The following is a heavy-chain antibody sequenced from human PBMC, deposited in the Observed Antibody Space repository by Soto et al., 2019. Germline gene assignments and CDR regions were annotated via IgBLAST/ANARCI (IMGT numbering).Heavy chain of an antibody. CDR1: GDSITYGGYY. Sequence: QVQLQESGPGLVKPSQTLSLTCIVSGDSITYGGYYWNWIRQHPGKGLEWIGYIFYSGDTYYKPYLKSRVTISVDTSKNQFSLRLRSVTAADTAVYYCAKADLKVKLWSPGGFFDSWGQGALVTVSS. CDR2: IFYSGDT. V-gene: IGHV4-31*03. CDR3: AKADLKVKLWSPGGFFDS. J-gene: IGHJ4*02. D-gene: IGHD3-16*01.